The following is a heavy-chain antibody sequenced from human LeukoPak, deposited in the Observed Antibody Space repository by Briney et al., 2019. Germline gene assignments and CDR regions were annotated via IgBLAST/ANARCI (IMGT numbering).Heavy chain of an antibody. J-gene: IGHJ4*02. CDR3: ARDPGLMVYAISSTAYYFDY. D-gene: IGHD2-8*01. V-gene: IGHV1-2*02. CDR1: GYTFTGSY. Sequence: ASVKVSCKASGYTFTGSYLHWVRQAPGQRLEWMGWINPDSGGTNIAHNFQGRVTMTRDTSISTAHMELSSLRSDDTAMYFCARDPGLMVYAISSTAYYFDYWGQGTLVTVSS. CDR2: INPDSGGT.